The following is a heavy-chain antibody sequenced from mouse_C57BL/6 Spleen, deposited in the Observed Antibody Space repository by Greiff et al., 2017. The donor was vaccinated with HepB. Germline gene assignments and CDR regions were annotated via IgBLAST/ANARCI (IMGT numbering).Heavy chain of an antibody. D-gene: IGHD4-1*01. CDR2: IRSKSNNYAT. Sequence: DVKLVESGGGLVQPKGSLKLSCAASGFSFNTYAMNWVRQAPGKGLEWVARIRSKSNNYATYYADSVKDRFTISRDDSESMLYLQMNNLKTEDTAMYYCVRQGLGRGYFDYWGQGTTLTVSS. CDR1: GFSFNTYA. CDR3: VRQGLGRGYFDY. J-gene: IGHJ2*01. V-gene: IGHV10-1*01.